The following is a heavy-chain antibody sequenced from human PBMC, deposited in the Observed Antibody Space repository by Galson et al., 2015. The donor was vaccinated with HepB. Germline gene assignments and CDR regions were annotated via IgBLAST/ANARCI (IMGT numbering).Heavy chain of an antibody. CDR1: GFTFRNYV. D-gene: IGHD3-10*01. Sequence: SLRLSCAASGFTFRNYVMSWVRQAPGKGLEWLAIIKEDGSEALYGDSVRGRFTISKDIAKTSVHLQMSTLRDEDTAVYYCALGVGWTIDHWGQGTLVSVTS. V-gene: IGHV3-7*01. CDR3: ALGVGWTIDH. CDR2: IKEDGSEA. J-gene: IGHJ5*02.